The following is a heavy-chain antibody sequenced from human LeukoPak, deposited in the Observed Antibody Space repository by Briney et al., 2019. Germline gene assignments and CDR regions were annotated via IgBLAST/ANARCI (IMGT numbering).Heavy chain of an antibody. J-gene: IGHJ4*02. CDR2: IYPGDSDT. CDR3: ARLHPYSSGWYIGADY. V-gene: IGHV5-51*01. Sequence: GESLKISCKSSGYIFTSYWIGWVRQMPGKGLEWMAIIYPGDSDTRYSPSSRGQVTISADKSITTAYLQWSSLKASDTAMYYCARLHPYSSGWYIGADYWGQGTLVSVSS. D-gene: IGHD6-19*01. CDR1: GYIFTSYW.